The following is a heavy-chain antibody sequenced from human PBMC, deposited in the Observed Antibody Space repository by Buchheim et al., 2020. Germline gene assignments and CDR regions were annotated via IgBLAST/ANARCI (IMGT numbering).Heavy chain of an antibody. V-gene: IGHV4-30-2*01. CDR1: GGSISSGGYS. CDR3: ARGGYCSGGSCYGEFDY. J-gene: IGHJ4*02. D-gene: IGHD2-15*01. Sequence: QLQLQESGSGLVKPSQTLSLTCAVSGGSISSGGYSWSWIRQPPGKGLAWIGYIYHSGSTYYNPSVKSRVTISVERSKNQLSLKLSSVTAADTAVYYCARGGYCSGGSCYGEFDYWGQGTL. CDR2: IYHSGST.